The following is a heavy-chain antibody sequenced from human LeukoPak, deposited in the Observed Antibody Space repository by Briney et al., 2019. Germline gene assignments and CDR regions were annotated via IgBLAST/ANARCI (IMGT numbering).Heavy chain of an antibody. V-gene: IGHV4-39*07. J-gene: IGHJ4*02. CDR2: IYYSGST. D-gene: IGHD5-24*01. CDR1: GGSISSSSYY. Sequence: SETLSLTCTVSGGSISSSSYYWGWIRQPPGKGLEWIGSIYYSGSTYYNPSLKSRVTISVDTSKNQFSLKLSSVTAADTAVYYCARGVSSRLDGYNFYWGQGTLVTVSS. CDR3: ARGVSSRLDGYNFY.